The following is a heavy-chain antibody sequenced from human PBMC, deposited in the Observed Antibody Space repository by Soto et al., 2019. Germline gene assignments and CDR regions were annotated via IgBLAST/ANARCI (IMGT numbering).Heavy chain of an antibody. D-gene: IGHD2-21*02. CDR1: GLTFSTSA. CDR3: AKSGRQCDGDCYNAFDT. J-gene: IGHJ3*02. CDR2: ISGRGDRI. Sequence: AGSLKLSWESSGLTFSTSAMTLVGQTTRKGLEWVSSISGRGDRIYYAESVKSRFTIYRDNSKRMLYLQMNSLRAEDTAVYYCAKSGRQCDGDCYNAFDTWGKGTMVNVSS. V-gene: IGHV3-23*01.